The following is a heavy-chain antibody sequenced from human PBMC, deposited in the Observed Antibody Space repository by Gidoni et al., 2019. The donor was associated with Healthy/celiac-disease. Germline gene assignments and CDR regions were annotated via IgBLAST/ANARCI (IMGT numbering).Heavy chain of an antibody. CDR3: ARAGESRNYYGSGSYYYYYYMDV. CDR2: FSAYNVTT. J-gene: IGHJ6*03. Sequence: QVQLVQSGAEVKKPGASVKVSCKASGYTLTSYGISWVRQAPGQGLEWMGWFSAYNVTTTYAQKLQGTVTLTTYTSTSPAYMELRSLRSDDTAVYYCARAGESRNYYGSGSYYYYYYMDVWGKGTTVTVSS. V-gene: IGHV1-18*01. D-gene: IGHD3-10*01. CDR1: GYTLTSYG.